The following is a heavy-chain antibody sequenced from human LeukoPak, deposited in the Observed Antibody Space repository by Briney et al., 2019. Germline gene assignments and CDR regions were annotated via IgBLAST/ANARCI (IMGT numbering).Heavy chain of an antibody. J-gene: IGHJ5*02. CDR3: ARHFPHMDYSGWKQGWFDP. CDR2: TYYRSKWYN. V-gene: IGHV6-1*01. Sequence: SQTLSLTCAISGDSVSSNSATWNWIRQSPSRGLEWLGRTYYRSKWYNDHAISVEGRITINPDTSKNQFSLQLNSVTPEDTAVYYCARHFPHMDYSGWKQGWFDPWGQGTLVTVSS. CDR1: GDSVSSNSAT. D-gene: IGHD6-19*01.